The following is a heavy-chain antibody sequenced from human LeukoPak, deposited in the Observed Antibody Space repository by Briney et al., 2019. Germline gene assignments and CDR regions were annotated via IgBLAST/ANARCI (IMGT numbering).Heavy chain of an antibody. Sequence: SVKVSCKTSGGTFSNYGFSWVRQAPGQGPEWMGRIIPMFGITNYAQKFQGGVTITADKSTSTAYMEVSSLRSEDTAVYYCARVVQRDAHYYYHAMDVWGQGTTVTVSS. J-gene: IGHJ6*02. CDR3: ARVVQRDAHYYYHAMDV. V-gene: IGHV1-69*04. CDR2: IIPMFGIT. CDR1: GGTFSNYG. D-gene: IGHD2-2*01.